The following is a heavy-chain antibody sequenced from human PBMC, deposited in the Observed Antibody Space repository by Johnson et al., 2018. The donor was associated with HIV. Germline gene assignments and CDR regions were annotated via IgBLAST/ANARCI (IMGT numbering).Heavy chain of an antibody. CDR1: GFTFSSYA. D-gene: IGHD6-6*01. Sequence: QVQLVESGGGVVQPGRSLRLSCAASGFTFSSYAMHWVRQALGKGLEWVAVISYDGSNKYYADSVKVRFTISRDNSKNTLYLQMNSLRAEDTAVYYCARGEEEQLGDAFDIWGQGTMVTVSS. J-gene: IGHJ3*02. CDR2: ISYDGSNK. CDR3: ARGEEEQLGDAFDI. V-gene: IGHV3-30*04.